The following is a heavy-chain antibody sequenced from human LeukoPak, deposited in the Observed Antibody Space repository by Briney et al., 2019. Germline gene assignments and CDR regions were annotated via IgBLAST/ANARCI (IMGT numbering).Heavy chain of an antibody. CDR3: ARDEAAARSFDY. CDR2: ISGSGGST. D-gene: IGHD6-6*01. V-gene: IGHV3-23*01. J-gene: IGHJ4*02. CDR1: GFTFSSYA. Sequence: GGSLRLSCAASGFTFSSYAMSWVRQAPGKGLEWVSAISGSGGSTYYADSVKGRFTISRDNSKNTLYLQMNSLRAEDTAVYYCARDEAAARSFDYWGQGTLVTVSS.